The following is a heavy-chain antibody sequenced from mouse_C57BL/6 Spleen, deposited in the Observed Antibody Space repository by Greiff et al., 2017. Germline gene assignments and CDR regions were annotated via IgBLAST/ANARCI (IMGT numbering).Heavy chain of an antibody. CDR1: GFTFSDYG. J-gene: IGHJ3*01. D-gene: IGHD2-5*01. Sequence: DVMLVESGGGLVKPGGSLKLSCAASGFTFSDYGMHWVRQAPEKGLEWVAYISSGSSTIYYADTVKGRFTISRDNAKNTLFLLMTSLRSEDTAMYYCARPIIIVTTTGFAYWGQGTLVTVSA. CDR3: ARPIIIVTTTGFAY. V-gene: IGHV5-17*01. CDR2: ISSGSSTI.